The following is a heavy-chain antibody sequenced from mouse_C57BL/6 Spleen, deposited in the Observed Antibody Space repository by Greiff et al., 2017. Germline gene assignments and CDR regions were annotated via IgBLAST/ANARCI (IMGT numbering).Heavy chain of an antibody. CDR3: ARTAGTEFDY. CDR1: GYAFSSSW. V-gene: IGHV1-82*01. D-gene: IGHD4-1*01. J-gene: IGHJ2*01. Sequence: VNVVESGPELVKPGASVKISCKASGYAFSSSWMNWVKQRPGKGLEWIGRIYPGDGDTNYNGKFKGKATLTADKSSSTAYMQLSSLTSEDSAVYFCARTAGTEFDYWGQGTTLTVSS. CDR2: IYPGDGDT.